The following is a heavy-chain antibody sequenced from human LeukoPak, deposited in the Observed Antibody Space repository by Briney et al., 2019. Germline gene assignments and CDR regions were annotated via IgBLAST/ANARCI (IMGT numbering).Heavy chain of an antibody. V-gene: IGHV3-53*01. J-gene: IGHJ4*02. CDR1: GFTVSANY. Sequence: GGSLRLSCAASGFTVSANYMSWVRQPPGKGLEWVSVIYSGGSTHYADSVKGRFAISRDNSENTLYLQMNSLRAEDTAVYYCARARVGVAGFFDYWGQGTLVTVSS. CDR3: ARARVGVAGFFDY. CDR2: IYSGGST. D-gene: IGHD1-26*01.